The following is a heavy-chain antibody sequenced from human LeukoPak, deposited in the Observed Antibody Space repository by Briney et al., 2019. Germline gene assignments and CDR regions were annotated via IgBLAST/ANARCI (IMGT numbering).Heavy chain of an antibody. CDR3: ARALNVDTLYPDYYMDV. V-gene: IGHV3-11*04. CDR2: ISSSGSTI. J-gene: IGHJ6*03. D-gene: IGHD2-2*02. Sequence: GGPLRLSCAASGFTFSDYYMSWIRQAPGKGLEWVSYISSSGSTIYYADSVKGRFTISRDNAKKSLYLQMNSLRAEDTAVYYCARALNVDTLYPDYYMDVWGKGTTVTISS. CDR1: GFTFSDYY.